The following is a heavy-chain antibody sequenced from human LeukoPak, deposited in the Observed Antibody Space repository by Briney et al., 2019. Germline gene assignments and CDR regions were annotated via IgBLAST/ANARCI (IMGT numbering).Heavy chain of an antibody. Sequence: ASVKVSCKASGYTFTSYGISWVRQAPGQGLEWMGWISAYNGNTNYAQKLQGRVTMTTDTSTSTAYMELRSLRSEDTAVYYCAREWSSGWYGGGFDMWGQGTMVTVSS. J-gene: IGHJ3*02. D-gene: IGHD6-19*01. CDR3: AREWSSGWYGGGFDM. V-gene: IGHV1-18*01. CDR1: GYTFTSYG. CDR2: ISAYNGNT.